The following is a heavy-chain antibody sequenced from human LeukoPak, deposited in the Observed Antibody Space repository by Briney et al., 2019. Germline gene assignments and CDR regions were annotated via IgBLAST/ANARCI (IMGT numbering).Heavy chain of an antibody. Sequence: GGSLRLSCAASGFTVSSNYMTWVRQAPGKGLEWVSLIFSGGSTKYADSVKGRFTISRDNSKNTLYPQMNSLRAEDTAVYYCAKDSYGDYYFDYWGQGTLVTVSS. CDR3: AKDSYGDYYFDY. V-gene: IGHV3-53*05. CDR1: GFTVSSNY. D-gene: IGHD4-17*01. CDR2: IFSGGST. J-gene: IGHJ4*02.